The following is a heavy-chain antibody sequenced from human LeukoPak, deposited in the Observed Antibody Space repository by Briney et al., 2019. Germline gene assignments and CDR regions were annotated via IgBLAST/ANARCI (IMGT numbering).Heavy chain of an antibody. D-gene: IGHD3-22*01. CDR1: GYTFTSYY. CDR3: ARGNYRSSGYYGPFDY. Sequence: GASVKVSCKASGYTFTSYYMHWVRQAPGQGLEWMGIINPSGGSTSYAQKFQGRVTMTRDTSTSTVYMELSSLRYEDTAVYYCARGNYRSSGYYGPFDYWGQGTLVSVSS. J-gene: IGHJ4*02. CDR2: INPSGGST. V-gene: IGHV1-46*01.